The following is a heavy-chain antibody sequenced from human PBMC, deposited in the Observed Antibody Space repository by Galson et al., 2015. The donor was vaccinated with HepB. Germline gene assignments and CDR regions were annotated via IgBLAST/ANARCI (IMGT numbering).Heavy chain of an antibody. J-gene: IGHJ6*02. CDR2: ISSSSSTI. V-gene: IGHV3-48*01. Sequence: SLRLSCAASGFTFSSYSMNWVRQAPGKGLEWVSYISSSSSTIYYADSVKGRFTISRDNAKDTLYLQMNSLRAEDTAVYYCARDTYYYGLDVWGHGTTVTVSS. CDR3: ARDTYYYGLDV. CDR1: GFTFSSYS.